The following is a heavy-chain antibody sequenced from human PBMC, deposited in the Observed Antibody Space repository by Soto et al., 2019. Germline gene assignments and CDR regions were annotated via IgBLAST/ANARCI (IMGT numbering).Heavy chain of an antibody. CDR3: AKSPSRHSSYWLLFDY. V-gene: IGHV5-51*01. D-gene: IGHD6-19*01. CDR1: GYSFTNYC. J-gene: IGHJ4*02. Sequence: GESLKISCKGSGYSFTNYCIVWVRQMPGKGLEWMGIICPGGSITIYSTSFEGQVTTSADESITTACLQWPSLTAPDSAMYYFAKSPSRHSSYWLLFDYWGQGALVTVSS. CDR2: ICPGGSIT.